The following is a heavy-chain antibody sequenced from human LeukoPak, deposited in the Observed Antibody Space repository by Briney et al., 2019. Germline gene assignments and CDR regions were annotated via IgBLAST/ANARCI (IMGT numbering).Heavy chain of an antibody. CDR1: GYTFTSYD. Sequence: EASVKVSCKASGYTFTSYDINWVRQATGQGLEWMGWMNPNSGNTGYAQKFQGRVTMTRNTSISTAYMELSSLRSEDTAVYYCARGFYSSSWYSTDPRFDYWGQGTLVTVSS. CDR2: MNPNSGNT. CDR3: ARGFYSSSWYSTDPRFDY. V-gene: IGHV1-8*01. D-gene: IGHD6-13*01. J-gene: IGHJ4*02.